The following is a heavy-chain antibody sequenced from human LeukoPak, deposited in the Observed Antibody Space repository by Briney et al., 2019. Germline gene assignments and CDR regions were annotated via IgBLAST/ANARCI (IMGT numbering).Heavy chain of an antibody. V-gene: IGHV4-61*02. Sequence: RSSQTLSLTCTVSGGSISSGSYYWSWIRQPAGKGLEWIGRIYTSGSTNYNPSLKSRVTISVDTSKNQFSLKLSSVTAADTAVYYCARGFWSGSDYRGQGTLVTVSS. CDR2: IYTSGST. J-gene: IGHJ4*02. D-gene: IGHD3-3*01. CDR3: ARGFWSGSDY. CDR1: GGSISSGSYY.